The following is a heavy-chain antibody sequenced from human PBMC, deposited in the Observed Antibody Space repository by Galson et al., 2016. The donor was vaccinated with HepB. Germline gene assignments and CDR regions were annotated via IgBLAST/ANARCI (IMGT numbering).Heavy chain of an antibody. Sequence: SVKVSCKASGYTFTSYAMNWVRQAPGQGLEWMGWINTNTGNPTYAQGFTGRFVFSLDTSVTTAYLQINSLKAEDTAVYYCARDGVVTTPRANLFDPWGQGTLVTVSS. CDR3: ARDGVVTTPRANLFDP. CDR2: INTNTGNP. CDR1: GYTFTSYA. D-gene: IGHD2-21*02. J-gene: IGHJ5*02. V-gene: IGHV7-4-1*02.